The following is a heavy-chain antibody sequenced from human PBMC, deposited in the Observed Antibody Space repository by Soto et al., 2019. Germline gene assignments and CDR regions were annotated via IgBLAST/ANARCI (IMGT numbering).Heavy chain of an antibody. CDR3: ARTRSFTLGFYYDGMDV. CDR2: IYPGDSDT. V-gene: IGHV5-51*01. D-gene: IGHD6-6*01. CDR1: EYSFSTYW. J-gene: IGHJ6*02. Sequence: PGESLKISCQGSEYSFSTYWIAWVRQMLGKGLEWMGIIYPGDSDTRYSPSFQGQVTISADKSLRTAYLQWTSLKASDTALYYCARTRSFTLGFYYDGMDVWGQGTTVTVSS.